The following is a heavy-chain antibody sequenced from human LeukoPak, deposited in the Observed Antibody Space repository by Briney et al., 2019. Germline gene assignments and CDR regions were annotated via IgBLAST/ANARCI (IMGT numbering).Heavy chain of an antibody. Sequence: ASVKVSCKVSGYTLTELSMHWVRQAPGKGLEWMGGFDPEDGETIYAQKFHGRVTMTEDTSTDTAYMELSSLRSEDTAVYYCATTASNSGYDLGWFDPWGQGTLVTVSS. V-gene: IGHV1-24*01. CDR3: ATTASNSGYDLGWFDP. CDR2: FDPEDGET. D-gene: IGHD5-12*01. J-gene: IGHJ5*02. CDR1: GYTLTELS.